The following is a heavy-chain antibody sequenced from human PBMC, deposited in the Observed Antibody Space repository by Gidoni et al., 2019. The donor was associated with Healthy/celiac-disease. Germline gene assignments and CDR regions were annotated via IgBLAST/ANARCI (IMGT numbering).Heavy chain of an antibody. V-gene: IGHV1-69*01. Sequence: QVQLVQSGAEVKKPGSSVKVSCKASGGTFSSYDISWGRQAPGQGLEWMGGIIPTFGTANYAPKFQGRVTITADESTSTSYMELSSLRSEDTAVYYCASSVYSYGYFGYYYYYMDVWGKGTTVTVSS. CDR1: GGTFSSYD. D-gene: IGHD5-18*01. CDR2: IIPTFGTA. J-gene: IGHJ6*03. CDR3: ASSVYSYGYFGYYYYYMDV.